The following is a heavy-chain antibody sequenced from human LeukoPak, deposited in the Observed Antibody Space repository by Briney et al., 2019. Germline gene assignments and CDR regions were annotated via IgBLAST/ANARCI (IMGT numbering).Heavy chain of an antibody. CDR3: AKMATMVRGVPFSFDP. Sequence: GGSLRLSCAASGFTFSSYGMHWVRQAPGKGLEWVAFIRYDGSNKYYADSVKGRFTISRDNSKNTLYLQMNSLRAEDTAVYYCAKMATMVRGVPFSFDPWGQGALVTVSS. D-gene: IGHD3-10*01. CDR1: GFTFSSYG. V-gene: IGHV3-30*02. J-gene: IGHJ5*02. CDR2: IRYDGSNK.